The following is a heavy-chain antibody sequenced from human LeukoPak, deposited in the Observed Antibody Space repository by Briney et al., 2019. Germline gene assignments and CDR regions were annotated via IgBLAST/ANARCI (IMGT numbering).Heavy chain of an antibody. CDR2: INPSGGST. J-gene: IGHJ6*02. Sequence: GASVKVSCKASGYTFTSYCMHWVRQAPGQGLEWMGIINPSGGSTSYAQKFQGRVTMTRDTSTSTVYMELSSLRSEDTAVYYCARDRVRLLWFGELLHYGMDVWGQGTTVTVSS. V-gene: IGHV1-46*01. CDR3: ARDRVRLLWFGELLHYGMDV. CDR1: GYTFTSYC. D-gene: IGHD3-10*01.